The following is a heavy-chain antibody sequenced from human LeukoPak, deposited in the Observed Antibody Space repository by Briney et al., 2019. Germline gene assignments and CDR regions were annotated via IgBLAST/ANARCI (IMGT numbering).Heavy chain of an antibody. CDR2: IYTSGST. J-gene: IGHJ3*02. CDR1: GGSISSYY. D-gene: IGHD6-13*01. V-gene: IGHV4-4*07. Sequence: PSETLSLTCTVSGGSISSYYWSWIRQPAGKGLEWIGRIYTSGSTNYNPSLKSRVTMSVDTSKNQFSLKLSSVTAADTAVYYCAREVAALVSRAFDIWGQGTMVTVSS. CDR3: AREVAALVSRAFDI.